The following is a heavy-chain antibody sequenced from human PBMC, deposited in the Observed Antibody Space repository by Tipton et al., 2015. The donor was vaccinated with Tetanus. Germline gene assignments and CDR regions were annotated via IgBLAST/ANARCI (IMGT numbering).Heavy chain of an antibody. V-gene: IGHV1-69*06. J-gene: IGHJ4*02. CDR2: IIPIFGTI. CDR1: GGSFSTYV. CDR3: ARGMDYDSSGIDDF. D-gene: IGHD3-22*01. Sequence: QSGPEVKKPGSSVKVSCKVSGGSFSTYVISWVRQAPGQGLEWMGGIIPIFGTINYAQSFQGRVTISADKSTSTAHMELSSLRFEDTAVYYCARGMDYDSSGIDDFWGQGTLVTVSS.